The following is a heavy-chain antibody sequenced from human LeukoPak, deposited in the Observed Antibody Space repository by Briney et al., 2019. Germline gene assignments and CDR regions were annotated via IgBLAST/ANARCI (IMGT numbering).Heavy chain of an antibody. D-gene: IGHD3-22*01. V-gene: IGHV3-66*01. CDR3: ARDGSSGYYSWFDP. Sequence: GGSLRLSCAPSGFTVSSNYMSWVRQAPGKGLEWVSVIYSGGSTYYADSVKGRFTISRDNSKNTLYLQMNSLGAEDTAVYYCARDGSSGYYSWFDPWGQGTLVTVSS. CDR1: GFTVSSNY. J-gene: IGHJ5*02. CDR2: IYSGGST.